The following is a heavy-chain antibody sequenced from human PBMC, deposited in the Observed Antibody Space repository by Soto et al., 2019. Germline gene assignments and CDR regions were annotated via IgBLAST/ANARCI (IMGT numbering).Heavy chain of an antibody. D-gene: IGHD5-12*01. CDR2: ISGSGGST. Sequence: PGGSLRLSCAASGFTFSSYAMSWVRQAPGKGLEWVSAISGSGGSTYYADSVKGRFTISRDNSKNTLYLQMNSLRAEDTAVYYCAKDHVYSGYDSDAFDIWGQGTMVTVSS. CDR1: GFTFSSYA. V-gene: IGHV3-23*01. CDR3: AKDHVYSGYDSDAFDI. J-gene: IGHJ3*02.